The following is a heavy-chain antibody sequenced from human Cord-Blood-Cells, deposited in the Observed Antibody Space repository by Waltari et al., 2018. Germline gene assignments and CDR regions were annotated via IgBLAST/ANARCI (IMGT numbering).Heavy chain of an antibody. V-gene: IGHV3-23*01. CDR2: ISGSGGST. CDR1: GFTFSSYA. D-gene: IGHD2-2*01. Sequence: EVQLLESGGGLVQPGGSLRLSGAAPGFTFSSYAISWLRQAPGKGLEWVSAISGSGGSTYYADSVKGRFTISRDNSKNTLYLQMNSLRAEDTAVYYCAKWLPTHLPLDYWGQGTLVTVSS. J-gene: IGHJ4*02. CDR3: AKWLPTHLPLDY.